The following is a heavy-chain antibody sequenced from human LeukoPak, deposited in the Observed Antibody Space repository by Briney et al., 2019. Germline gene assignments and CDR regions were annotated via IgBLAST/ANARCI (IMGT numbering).Heavy chain of an antibody. CDR3: ARGFRSVTTWGYFDY. V-gene: IGHV3-66*01. D-gene: IGHD4-17*01. J-gene: IGHJ4*02. CDR1: GFTVSTNY. Sequence: GGSLRLTCAASGFTVSTNYMSWVRQAPGKGLEWVSLIYSGGGTYYADSVKGRFTISRDNSRNTLSLQMNSLRVDDTAVYYCARGFRSVTTWGYFDYWGQGALVTVSS. CDR2: IYSGGGT.